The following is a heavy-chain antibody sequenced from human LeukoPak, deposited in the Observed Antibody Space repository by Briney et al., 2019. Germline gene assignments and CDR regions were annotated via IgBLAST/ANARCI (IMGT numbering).Heavy chain of an antibody. CDR3: ASSVSSGWYGDY. D-gene: IGHD6-19*01. Sequence: ASVKVSCKASGYTFTSYGISWVRQAPGQGLEWMGWISAYNGNTNYAQKLQGRVTMTTDTSTSTAYMELRSLRSDDTAVYYCASSVSSGWYGDYWGQGTLVTVSS. CDR2: ISAYNGNT. J-gene: IGHJ4*02. CDR1: GYTFTSYG. V-gene: IGHV1-18*01.